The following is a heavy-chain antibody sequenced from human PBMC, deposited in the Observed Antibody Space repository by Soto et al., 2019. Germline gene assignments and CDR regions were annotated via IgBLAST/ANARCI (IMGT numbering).Heavy chain of an antibody. CDR1: GFTFSTYW. Sequence: EVQLVESGGGLVQPGGSLRLSCAASGFTFSTYWMSWVRHAPGKELEWVANIKPEGSETDYVDSVKGRFTISRDNAKNSVILQMISLRAEDTAVYYFARKGRWGHGIFFTVSS. CDR3: ARKGR. CDR2: IKPEGSET. J-gene: IGHJ4*01. V-gene: IGHV3-7*05.